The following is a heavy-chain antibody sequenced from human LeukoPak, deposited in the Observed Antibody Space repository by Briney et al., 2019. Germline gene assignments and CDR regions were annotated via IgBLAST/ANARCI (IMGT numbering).Heavy chain of an antibody. J-gene: IGHJ4*02. CDR3: ARHEPLSGTYFGGFDY. D-gene: IGHD1-26*01. Sequence: PSETLSLTCTGGSSSLYYWSWIRQSPGKGLEWIAQIHYTGGATYNPSLKSRVTISVDTSNNHLSLRLSSVTAADTAVYYCARHEPLSGTYFGGFDYWGQGTLVTVSS. CDR2: IHYTGGA. V-gene: IGHV4-59*08. CDR1: GSSSLYY.